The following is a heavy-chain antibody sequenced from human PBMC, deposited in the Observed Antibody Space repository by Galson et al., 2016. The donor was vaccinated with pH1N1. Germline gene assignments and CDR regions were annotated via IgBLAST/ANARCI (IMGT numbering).Heavy chain of an antibody. Sequence: SETLSLTCTVSGGSISSGDYHWSWIRQPPGKGLEWIGYIYYSGSTNYNPPLKSRVTISVDTSKNQFSLKLSSVTAADTAVYYCARSSSSKETEYYFDYWGQGTLVTVSS. J-gene: IGHJ4*02. CDR1: GGSISSGDYH. V-gene: IGHV4-61*08. CDR3: ARSSSSKETEYYFDY. CDR2: IYYSGST. D-gene: IGHD6-13*01.